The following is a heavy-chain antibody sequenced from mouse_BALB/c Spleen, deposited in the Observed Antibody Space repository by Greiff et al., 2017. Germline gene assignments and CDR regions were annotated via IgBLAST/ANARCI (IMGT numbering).Heavy chain of an antibody. CDR3: AREDYASMDY. D-gene: IGHD1-1*01. Sequence: VQLQQSGPGLVAPSQTLSISCTASGFSFTSYGVHWVRQPPGKGLEWLGVIWAGGSTNYNSALMSGLSISKDNSKSQDFLKMSSLQTDDTAMYYCAREDYASMDYWGQGTSVTVSS. CDR2: IWAGGST. J-gene: IGHJ4*01. V-gene: IGHV2-9*02. CDR1: GFSFTSYG.